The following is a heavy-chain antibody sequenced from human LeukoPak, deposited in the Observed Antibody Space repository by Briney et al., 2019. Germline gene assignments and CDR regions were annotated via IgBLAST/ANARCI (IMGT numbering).Heavy chain of an antibody. V-gene: IGHV1-69*04. CDR2: IIPILGIA. D-gene: IGHD3-10*01. J-gene: IGHJ5*02. CDR3: LRYGSGSYLSDP. Sequence: SVKVSCKASGGTFSSYAISWVRPAPGQGLEWMGRIIPILGIANYAQKFQGRVTITADKSTSTAYMELSSLRSEDTAVYYCLRYGSGSYLSDPWGQGTLVTVSS. CDR1: GGTFSSYA.